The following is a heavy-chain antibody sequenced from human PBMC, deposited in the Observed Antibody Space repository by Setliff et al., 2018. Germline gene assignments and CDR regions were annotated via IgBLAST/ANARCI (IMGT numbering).Heavy chain of an antibody. CDR3: ARDREGDGNYYMDV. CDR2: IKSDGSHT. D-gene: IGHD1-1*01. J-gene: IGHJ6*03. CDR1: GFTFRNYY. Sequence: GGSLRLSCAASGFTFRNYYMHWVRQVPGKGLMWVSYIKSDGSHTAYADSVKGRFTISRDNAENTVYLQMNNLRADDSAVYYCARDREGDGNYYMDVWGKGTTVTVSS. V-gene: IGHV3-74*01.